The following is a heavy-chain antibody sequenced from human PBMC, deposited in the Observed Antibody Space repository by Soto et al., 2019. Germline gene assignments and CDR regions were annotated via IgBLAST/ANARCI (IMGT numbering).Heavy chain of an antibody. Sequence: QVQLVQSGAEVKKPGASVKVSCKASGYTFTSYYMHWVRQAPGQGLEWMGIINPSGGSTSYAQKFQGRVTMPRDTSTSTVYMELSSLRSEDTAVYYCARVGGDYGDFDYWGQGTLVTVSS. CDR2: INPSGGST. D-gene: IGHD4-17*01. J-gene: IGHJ4*02. CDR3: ARVGGDYGDFDY. V-gene: IGHV1-46*01. CDR1: GYTFTSYY.